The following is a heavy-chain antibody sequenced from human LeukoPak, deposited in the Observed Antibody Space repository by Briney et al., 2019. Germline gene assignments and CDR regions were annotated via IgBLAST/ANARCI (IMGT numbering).Heavy chain of an antibody. D-gene: IGHD3-10*01. CDR3: TKDHGSGSYYFDY. J-gene: IGHJ4*02. V-gene: IGHV3-15*01. CDR1: GFTFSNVW. Sequence: PGGSLRLSCAASGFTFSNVWMSWVRQAPGKGLEWVGRIKSKTDGGTVDYAAPVKGRFTISGDDLKNTLYLEMNSLKTEDTAVYYCTKDHGSGSYYFDYWGQGTLVTVSS. CDR2: IKSKTDGGTV.